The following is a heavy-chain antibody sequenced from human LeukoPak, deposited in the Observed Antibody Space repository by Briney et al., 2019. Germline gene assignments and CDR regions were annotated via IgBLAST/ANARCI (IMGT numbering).Heavy chain of an antibody. CDR3: ARGRPDRSITIFGVVASPNWFDP. J-gene: IGHJ5*02. CDR1: GFTFSSYS. D-gene: IGHD3-3*01. V-gene: IGHV3-48*02. CDR2: ISSSSTI. Sequence: PGGSLRLSCAASGFTFSSYSMNWVRQAPGKGLEWVSYISSSSTIYYADSVKGRFTISRDNAKNSLYLQMNSLRDEDTAVYYYARGRPDRSITIFGVVASPNWFDPWGQGTLVTVSS.